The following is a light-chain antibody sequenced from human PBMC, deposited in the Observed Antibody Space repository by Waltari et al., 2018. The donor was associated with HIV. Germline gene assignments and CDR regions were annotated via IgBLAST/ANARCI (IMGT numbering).Light chain of an antibody. CDR2: RNE. CDR3: EAWDSTLKETL. CDR1: TSNIETQW. Sequence: QSVLTQPPSASGTPGQTVTISCSGSTSNIETQWVYWYQQLPGTAPKLPIYRNEKRPAGVPERFSVAKSGASASLVISGLRSEDEADYYCEAWDSTLKETLFGGGTKLTVL. V-gene: IGLV1-47*01. J-gene: IGLJ3*02.